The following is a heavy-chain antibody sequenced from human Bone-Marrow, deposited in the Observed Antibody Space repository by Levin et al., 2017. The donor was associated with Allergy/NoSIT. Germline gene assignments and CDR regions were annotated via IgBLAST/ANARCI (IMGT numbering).Heavy chain of an antibody. J-gene: IGHJ4*02. D-gene: IGHD3-16*01. CDR2: INRDESEK. Sequence: PGGSLRLSCAASGFTFSNEWMTWVRQAPGKGLEWVAHINRDESEKDYLESVKGRFTISRDNARNLLYLQMNILTAEDAALYRCARGHWGLDDLGQGTLVTVSS. CDR3: ARGHWGLDD. CDR1: GFTFSNEW. V-gene: IGHV3-7*03.